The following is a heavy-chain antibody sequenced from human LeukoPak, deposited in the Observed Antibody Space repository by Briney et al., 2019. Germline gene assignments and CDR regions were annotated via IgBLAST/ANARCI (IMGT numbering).Heavy chain of an antibody. J-gene: IGHJ4*02. Sequence: ASVKVSCKASGYIFNTYGISWVRQAPGQGLEWMGWMNPNSGNTGYAQKFQGRVTMTRNTSISTAYMELSSLRSEDTAVYYCARYRSSGYYFDYWGQGTLVTVSS. CDR3: ARYRSSGYYFDY. V-gene: IGHV1-8*01. D-gene: IGHD6-19*01. CDR1: GYIFNTYG. CDR2: MNPNSGNT.